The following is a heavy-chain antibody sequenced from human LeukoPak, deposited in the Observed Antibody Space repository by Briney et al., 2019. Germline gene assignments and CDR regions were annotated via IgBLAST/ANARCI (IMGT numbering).Heavy chain of an antibody. CDR3: ARQPGSTAAFAM. D-gene: IGHD5-18*01. CDR2: SHNSGEN. J-gene: IGHJ3*02. Sequence: SETLPLTASVSGVPKPTFHWLRPRQPPGQGPEGIAYSHNSGENKDNPSLESRTTISVDTSKNDFSLKLTSVTAADTAVYYGARQPGSTAAFAMWRERTTVTVSA. CDR1: GVPKPTFH. V-gene: IGHV4-59*08.